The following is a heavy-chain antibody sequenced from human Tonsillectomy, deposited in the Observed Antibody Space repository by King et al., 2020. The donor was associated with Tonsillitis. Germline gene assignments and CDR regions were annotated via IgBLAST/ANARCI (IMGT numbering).Heavy chain of an antibody. D-gene: IGHD2-15*01. CDR1: GFIFIDYY. CDR3: ERAGGYCSGGRCYPNDFDI. J-gene: IGHJ3*02. CDR2: ISGSKFTI. Sequence: VQLVESGGGLVKPGGSLRLSCAASGFIFIDYYMSWIRQAPGKGLEWISYISGSKFTIYYADSVKGRFTIARDNAKKSRSLQMNTLRAEDTALYYCERAGGYCSGGRCYPNDFDIWGQGTMVTVSS. V-gene: IGHV3-11*01.